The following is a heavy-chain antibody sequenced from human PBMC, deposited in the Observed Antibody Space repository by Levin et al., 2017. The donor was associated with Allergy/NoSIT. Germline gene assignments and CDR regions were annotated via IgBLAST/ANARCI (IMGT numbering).Heavy chain of an antibody. CDR2: IYYSGST. V-gene: IGHV4-59*01. CDR1: GGSISSYY. J-gene: IGHJ4*02. CDR3: ARGRQWGNFDY. D-gene: IGHD3-16*01. Sequence: ASETLSLTCTVSGGSISSYYWSWIRQPPGKGLEWIGYIYYSGSTNYNPSLKSRVTISVDTSKNQFSLKLSSVTAADTAVYYCARGRQWGNFDYWGQGTLVTVSS.